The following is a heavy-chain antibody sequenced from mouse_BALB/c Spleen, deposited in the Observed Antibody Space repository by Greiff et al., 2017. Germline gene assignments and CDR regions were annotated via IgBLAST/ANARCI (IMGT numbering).Heavy chain of an antibody. D-gene: IGHD2-4*01. CDR3: ARWDYDY. V-gene: IGHV1-55*01. CDR1: GYNFTSYW. CDR2: IYPGSGST. J-gene: IGHJ2*01. Sequence: VQLQQPGAELVKPGTSVKLSCKASGYNFTSYWINWVKLRPGQGLEWIGDIYPGSGSTNYNEKFKSKATLTVDTSSSTAYMQLSSLASEDSALYYCARWDYDYWGQGTTLTVSS.